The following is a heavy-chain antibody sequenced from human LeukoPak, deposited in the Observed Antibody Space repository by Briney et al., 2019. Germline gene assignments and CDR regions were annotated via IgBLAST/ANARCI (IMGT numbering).Heavy chain of an antibody. CDR3: ARHGIVDSSRKYYFDY. Sequence: PSETLSLTCTVSGDSITTNYWSWIRQPAGKGLEWIGRIYTSGTKYNPSLKSRVTMSLDTSKNQFSLKLSSVTAADTAVYYCARHGIVDSSRKYYFDYWGQGTLVTVSS. CDR2: IYTSGT. D-gene: IGHD6-13*01. CDR1: GDSITTNY. J-gene: IGHJ4*02. V-gene: IGHV4-4*07.